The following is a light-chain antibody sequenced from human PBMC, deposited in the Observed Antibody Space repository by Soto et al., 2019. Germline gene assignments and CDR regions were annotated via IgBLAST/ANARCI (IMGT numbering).Light chain of an antibody. CDR1: QSISSY. CDR3: QQRGNWPIT. J-gene: IGKJ5*01. V-gene: IGKV3-11*01. CDR2: DAS. Sequence: EIVLTQSPATLSLSPGERATLSCRASQSISSYLAWYQLRPGQAPRLLIYDASNGATGIPARFSGSGSGTDFTLTISSLEPEDFAIYYCQQRGNWPITFGQGTRL.